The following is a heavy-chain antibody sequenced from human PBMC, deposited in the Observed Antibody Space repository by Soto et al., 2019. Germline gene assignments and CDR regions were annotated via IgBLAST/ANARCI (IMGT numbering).Heavy chain of an antibody. CDR2: IIPIFGTA. CDR3: ARDRIAVAAQVGVQYFQH. D-gene: IGHD6-19*01. J-gene: IGHJ1*01. Sequence: QVQLVQSGAEVKKPGSSVKVSCKASGGTFSSYAISWVRQAPGQGLEWMGGIIPIFGTANYAQKFQGRVTITADESTSTAYMELSSLRSEDTAVYYCARDRIAVAAQVGVQYFQHWGQGTLVTVSS. V-gene: IGHV1-69*01. CDR1: GGTFSSYA.